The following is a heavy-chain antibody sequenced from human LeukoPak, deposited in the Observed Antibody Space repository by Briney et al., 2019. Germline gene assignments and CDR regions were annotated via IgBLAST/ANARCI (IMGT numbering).Heavy chain of an antibody. D-gene: IGHD3-9*01. CDR2: ISGSGGST. Sequence: GGSLRLSCAASGFTFSSYAMTWVRQAPGKGLEWVSGISGSGGSTYYADSVKGRFTISRDNSKNTVYLQMNSLRAEDTAVYYCAKGVSGHYDILTGYDYWGQGTLVTVSS. CDR3: AKGVSGHYDILTGYDY. J-gene: IGHJ4*02. V-gene: IGHV3-23*01. CDR1: GFTFSSYA.